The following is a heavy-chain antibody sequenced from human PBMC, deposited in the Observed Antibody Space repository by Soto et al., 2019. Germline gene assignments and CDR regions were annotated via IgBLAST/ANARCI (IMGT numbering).Heavy chain of an antibody. CDR3: ARAGNYYDSSGYYYGFDY. CDR2: IIPIFGTA. J-gene: IGHJ4*02. D-gene: IGHD3-22*01. CDR1: GGTFSSYA. V-gene: IGHV1-69*06. Sequence: QVQLVQSGAEVKKPGSSVKVSCKASGGTFSSYANSWVRQAPGQGLEWMGGIIPIFGTANYAQKFQGRVTITADKSTSTAYMELSSLTSEDTAVYYCARAGNYYDSSGYYYGFDYWGQGTLVTVSS.